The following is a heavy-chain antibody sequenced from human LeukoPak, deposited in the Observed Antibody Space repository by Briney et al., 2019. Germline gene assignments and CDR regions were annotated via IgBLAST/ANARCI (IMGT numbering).Heavy chain of an antibody. CDR2: IRSKAYGGTT. CDR3: TSPFGGPIPYYGMDV. D-gene: IGHD3-16*01. CDR1: RFTFSHAW. J-gene: IGHJ6*04. V-gene: IGHV3-49*04. Sequence: TASRFTFSHAWMHWVRQAPGKGLEWVGFIRSKAYGGTTEYAASVKGRFTISRDDSKSIAYLQMNSLKTEDTAVYYCTSPFGGPIPYYGMDVWGKGTTVTVSS.